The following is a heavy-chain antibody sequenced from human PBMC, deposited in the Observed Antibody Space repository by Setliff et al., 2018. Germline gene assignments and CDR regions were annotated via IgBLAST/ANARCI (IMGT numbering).Heavy chain of an antibody. CDR3: ALEEYTSRWTKRFDP. D-gene: IGHD6-13*01. V-gene: IGHV1-2*02. CDR2: INPNSGGT. J-gene: IGHJ5*02. CDR1: GYTFTGYY. Sequence: ASVKVSCKASGYTFTGYYMHWVRQAPGQGLEWMGWINPNSGGTNYAQKFQGRVTMTRDTSISTAYMELNRLRSDDTAVYYCALEEYTSRWTKRFDPWGQGTLVTVSS.